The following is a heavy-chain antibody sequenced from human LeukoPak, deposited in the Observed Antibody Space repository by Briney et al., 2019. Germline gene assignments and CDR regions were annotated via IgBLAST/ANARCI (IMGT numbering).Heavy chain of an antibody. CDR3: ARDSSRTFDC. V-gene: IGHV4-4*07. Sequence: SETLSLTCTVSGGSISNYYWSWIRQPAGKGLEWIGRIYTSGSTNYNPSLKSRITMSVDTSKNQFSLKLSSMTAADTAVYYCARDSSRTFDCWGQGTLVTVSS. CDR2: IYTSGST. J-gene: IGHJ4*02. CDR1: GGSISNYY. D-gene: IGHD2-2*01.